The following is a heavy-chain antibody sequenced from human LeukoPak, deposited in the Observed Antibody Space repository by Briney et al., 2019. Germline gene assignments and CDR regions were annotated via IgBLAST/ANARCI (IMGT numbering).Heavy chain of an antibody. CDR2: ISGSGSTI. CDR3: ARDSSGYYPYFDY. V-gene: IGHV3-48*03. D-gene: IGHD3-22*01. CDR1: GFTFSNYE. J-gene: IGHJ4*02. Sequence: PGGSLRLSCAVSGFTFSNYEMNWVRQAPGKGLEWISYISGSGSTIFYADSVKGRFTISRDNAKNSLYLQMNSLRAEDTAVYYCARDSSGYYPYFDYWGQGTLVTVSS.